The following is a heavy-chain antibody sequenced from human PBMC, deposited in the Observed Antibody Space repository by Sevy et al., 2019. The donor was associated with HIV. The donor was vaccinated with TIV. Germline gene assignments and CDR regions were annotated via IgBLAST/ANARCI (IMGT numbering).Heavy chain of an antibody. D-gene: IGHD2-8*01. Sequence: GGSLRLSCAASGFNFSNYTMSWVRQPPGKGLEWVSTLSFGCGEINYADSVKGRFTISRDNSKSSVYLQMNNLRLEDTAVYYCAREGCTKPHDYWGQGTLVTVSS. J-gene: IGHJ4*02. CDR2: LSFGCGEI. V-gene: IGHV3-23*01. CDR1: GFNFSNYT. CDR3: AREGCTKPHDY.